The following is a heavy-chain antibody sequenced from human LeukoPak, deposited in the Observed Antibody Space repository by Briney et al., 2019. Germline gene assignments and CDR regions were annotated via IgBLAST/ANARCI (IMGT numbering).Heavy chain of an antibody. CDR1: GGSISGHY. D-gene: IGHD6-19*01. Sequence: LETLSLTCTVSGGSISGHYWSWIRQPPGKGLEWIGYIHNSGSTNYNPSLKSRVTTSVDTSKNQFSLKLSSVTAADTAVYYCARELGRRQWLVPNDAFDIWGQGTMVTVSS. CDR2: IHNSGST. CDR3: ARELGRRQWLVPNDAFDI. J-gene: IGHJ3*02. V-gene: IGHV4-59*11.